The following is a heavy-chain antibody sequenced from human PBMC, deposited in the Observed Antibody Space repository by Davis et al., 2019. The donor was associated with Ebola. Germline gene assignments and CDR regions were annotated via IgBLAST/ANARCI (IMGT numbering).Heavy chain of an antibody. Sequence: ASVKVSCKASGYTFTSYYMHWVRQAPGQGLEWMGIINPSGGSTSYAQKFQGRVTMTRNTSISTAYMELSSLRSEDTAVYYCARARVVVAAIVYYYYGMDVWGKGTTVTVSS. CDR2: INPSGGST. V-gene: IGHV1-46*01. CDR3: ARARVVVAAIVYYYYGMDV. J-gene: IGHJ6*04. CDR1: GYTFTSYY. D-gene: IGHD2-15*01.